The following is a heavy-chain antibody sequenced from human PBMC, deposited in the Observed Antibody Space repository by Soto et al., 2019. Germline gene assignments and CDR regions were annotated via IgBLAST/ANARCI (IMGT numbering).Heavy chain of an antibody. CDR2: INHSGST. D-gene: IGHD3-22*01. Sequence: SETLSLTCAVYGGSFSGYYWSWIRQPPGKGLEWIGEINHSGSTNYNPSLKSRVTISVDTSKNQFSLKLSSVTAADTAVYYCARGPRGGYYDSSGYYRLRGYYYYGMDVWGQGTTVTVSS. CDR1: GGSFSGYY. V-gene: IGHV4-34*01. J-gene: IGHJ6*02. CDR3: ARGPRGGYYDSSGYYRLRGYYYYGMDV.